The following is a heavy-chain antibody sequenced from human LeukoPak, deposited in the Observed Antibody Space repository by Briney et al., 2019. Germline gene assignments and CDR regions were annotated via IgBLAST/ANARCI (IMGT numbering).Heavy chain of an antibody. CDR3: ASPGIAAAGTNY. D-gene: IGHD6-13*01. Sequence: SETLSLTCTVSGGSISSSSYYWGWIRQPPGKGLEWIGSIYYSGSTYYNPSLKSRVTISVDTSKNQFSLKLSSVTAADTAMYYCASPGIAAAGTNYWGQGTLVTVSS. V-gene: IGHV4-39*01. CDR1: GGSISSSSYY. J-gene: IGHJ4*02. CDR2: IYYSGST.